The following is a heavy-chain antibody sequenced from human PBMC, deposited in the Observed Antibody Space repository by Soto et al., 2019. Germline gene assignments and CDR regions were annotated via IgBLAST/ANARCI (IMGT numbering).Heavy chain of an antibody. CDR3: ARGVVVAAYYYYYGMDV. Sequence: ASVKVSCKASGGTFSSYAISWVRQAPGQGLEWMGGIIPIFGTANYAQKFQGRVTITADESTSTAYMELSSLRSEDTAVYYCARGVVVAAYYYYYGMDVWGQGTTVTVSS. V-gene: IGHV1-69*13. D-gene: IGHD2-15*01. J-gene: IGHJ6*02. CDR1: GGTFSSYA. CDR2: IIPIFGTA.